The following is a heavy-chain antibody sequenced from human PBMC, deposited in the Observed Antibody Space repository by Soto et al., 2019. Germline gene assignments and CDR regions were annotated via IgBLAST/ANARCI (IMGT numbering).Heavy chain of an antibody. CDR2: IIPIFGSA. J-gene: IGHJ4*02. CDR1: GGTFSSYA. Sequence: QVQLVQSGAEVKKPGSSVKVSCKASGGTFSSYAISWVRQAPGQGLEWMGGIIPIFGSANYAQKFQGRVKITADEYTSTAYMELSGLTSEDTAVYYCARGNYGDYGYWGQGTLVTISS. D-gene: IGHD4-17*01. CDR3: ARGNYGDYGY. V-gene: IGHV1-69*01.